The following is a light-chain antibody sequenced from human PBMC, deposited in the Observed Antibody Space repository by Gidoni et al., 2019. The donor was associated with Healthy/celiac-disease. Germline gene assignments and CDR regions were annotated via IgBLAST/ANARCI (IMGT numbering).Light chain of an antibody. CDR3: QVWDSSVV. Sequence: SYELTQPLPVSVALGQTARITCGGNNIGSNNVHWYQQKPGQAPVLVIYRDSNRPSGIPERFSGSNSGNTATLTISRAQAGDEADYYCQVWDSSVVFGGGTKLTVL. CDR1: NIGSNN. V-gene: IGLV3-9*01. CDR2: RDS. J-gene: IGLJ2*01.